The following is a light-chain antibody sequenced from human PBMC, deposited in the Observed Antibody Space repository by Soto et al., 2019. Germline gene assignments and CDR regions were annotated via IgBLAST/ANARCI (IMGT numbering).Light chain of an antibody. CDR2: GTS. J-gene: IGKJ4*01. Sequence: IVLTQSPGTLSLSPGERATLSCRASQSVSSSYLVWYQQRPGQPPRLLIYGTSTRAAGISDRFSGSGSGTYFPLTIYRLEPGDSAVYYCQQYGTSALTFGGGTKVEIK. CDR3: QQYGTSALT. V-gene: IGKV3-20*01. CDR1: QSVSSSY.